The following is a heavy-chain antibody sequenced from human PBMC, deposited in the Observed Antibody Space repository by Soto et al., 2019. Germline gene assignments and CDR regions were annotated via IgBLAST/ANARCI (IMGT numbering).Heavy chain of an antibody. D-gene: IGHD2-2*01. CDR1: GYTFTSYY. CDR3: ARDNCSSTSGHEIIYYY. Sequence: GASVKVSCKASGYTFTSYYMHWVRQAPGQGLEWMVIINPSGGSTSYAQKFQGRVTMTRDTSTSKVYMELSSLRSEDTAVYYCARDNCSSTSGHEIIYYYRGQGTLVTVSS. J-gene: IGHJ4*02. CDR2: INPSGGST. V-gene: IGHV1-46*01.